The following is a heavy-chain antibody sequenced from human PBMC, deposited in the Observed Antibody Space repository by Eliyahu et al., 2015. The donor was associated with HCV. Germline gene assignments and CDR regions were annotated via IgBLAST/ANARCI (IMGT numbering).Heavy chain of an antibody. CDR2: INPNSGGT. CDR3: ARDENSSGWPPNFDY. V-gene: IGHV1-2*02. J-gene: IGHJ4*02. CDR1: GYTFTGYY. D-gene: IGHD6-19*01. Sequence: QVQLVQSGAEVKKPGASVKVSCKASGYTFTGYYMHWVRQAPGQGLEWMGWINPNSGGTNYAQKFQGRVTMTRDTSISTAYMELSRLRSDDTAVYYCARDENSSGWPPNFDYWGQGTLVTVSS.